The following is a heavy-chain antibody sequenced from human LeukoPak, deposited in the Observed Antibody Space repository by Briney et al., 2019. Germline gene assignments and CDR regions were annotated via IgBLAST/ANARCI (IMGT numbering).Heavy chain of an antibody. CDR3: AKEGVTMVRGVIITPYYYYMDV. CDR1: GFTFSSYG. Sequence: GGSLRLSCAASGFTFSSYGMHWVRQAPGKGLEWVAFIRYDGSNKYYADSVKGRFTISRDNSKNTLYLQMNSLRAEDTAVYYCAKEGVTMVRGVIITPYYYYMDVWGKGTTVTISS. CDR2: IRYDGSNK. V-gene: IGHV3-30*02. J-gene: IGHJ6*03. D-gene: IGHD3-10*01.